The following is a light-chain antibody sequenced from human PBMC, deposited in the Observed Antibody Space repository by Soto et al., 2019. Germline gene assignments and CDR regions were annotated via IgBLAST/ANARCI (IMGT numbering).Light chain of an antibody. CDR3: ATWDDSLNGFYV. CDR1: SSNIESNY. Sequence: QSVLTQPPSASGTPGQRVTISCSGSSSNIESNYVYWYQQLPGTAPKLLIYRNNQRPSGVPDRFSGSKSGTSASLAISGLRSDDEADYFCATWDDSLNGFYVFGTGTKVTVL. V-gene: IGLV1-47*01. J-gene: IGLJ1*01. CDR2: RNN.